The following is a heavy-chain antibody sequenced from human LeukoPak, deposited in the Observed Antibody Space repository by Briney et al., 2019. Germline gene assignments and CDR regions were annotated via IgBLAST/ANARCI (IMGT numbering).Heavy chain of an antibody. V-gene: IGHV3-23*01. D-gene: IGHD5-24*01. CDR2: IRGNGET. Sequence: GGSLRLSCAASGLSFSTFAMSWVRQGPARGLEWVSSIRGNGETFYADSVKGRFTISRDNSKNTLYLQMNSLRAEDTAVYYCAKVGWLQTYWGQGTLVTVSS. CDR3: AKVGWLQTY. J-gene: IGHJ4*02. CDR1: GLSFSTFA.